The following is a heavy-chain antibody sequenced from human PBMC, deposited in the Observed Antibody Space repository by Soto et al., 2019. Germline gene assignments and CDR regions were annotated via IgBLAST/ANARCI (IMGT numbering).Heavy chain of an antibody. Sequence: SVKVSCKASGGTFSSYAISWVRQAPGQGLEWMGGIIPIFGTANYAQKFQGRVTITADESTSTAYMELSSLRSEDTAVYYCARRYYDSSGYNLKQDVVNAFDIWGQGTMVTVSS. J-gene: IGHJ3*02. CDR3: ARRYYDSSGYNLKQDVVNAFDI. D-gene: IGHD3-22*01. CDR2: IIPIFGTA. CDR1: GGTFSSYA. V-gene: IGHV1-69*13.